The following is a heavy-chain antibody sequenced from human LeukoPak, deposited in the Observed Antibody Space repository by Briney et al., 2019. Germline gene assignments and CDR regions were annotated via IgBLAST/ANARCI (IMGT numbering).Heavy chain of an antibody. J-gene: IGHJ4*02. CDR1: GYTFTGYY. CDR2: INPSGGST. D-gene: IGHD3-3*01. Sequence: ASVKVSCKASGYTFTGYYMHWVRQAPGQGLEWMGIINPSGGSTSYAQKFQGRVTMTRDTSTSTVYMELSSLRSEDTAVYYCARAGDYDFWSGYYFDYWGQGTLVTVSS. V-gene: IGHV1-46*01. CDR3: ARAGDYDFWSGYYFDY.